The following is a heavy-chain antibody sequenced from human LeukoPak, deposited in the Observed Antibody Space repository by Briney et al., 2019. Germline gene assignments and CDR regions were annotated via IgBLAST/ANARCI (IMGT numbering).Heavy chain of an antibody. CDR2: ISGSGGST. Sequence: GGSLRLSCVASEFIFSDYWMSWVRQAPGKGLEWVSAISGSGGSTYYADSVKGRFTISRDNSKNTLYLQMNSLRAEDTAVYYCAKDDSSGYVDYWGQGTLVTVSS. CDR3: AKDDSSGYVDY. CDR1: EFIFSDYW. J-gene: IGHJ4*02. D-gene: IGHD3-22*01. V-gene: IGHV3-23*01.